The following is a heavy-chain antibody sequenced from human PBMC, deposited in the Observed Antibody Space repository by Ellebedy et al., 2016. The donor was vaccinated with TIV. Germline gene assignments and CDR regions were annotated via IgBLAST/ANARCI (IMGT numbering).Heavy chain of an antibody. D-gene: IGHD2-8*01. CDR2: INHSGST. V-gene: IGHV4-34*01. CDR3: ARGEPFNGIDY. J-gene: IGHJ4*02. Sequence: SETLSLXXTVPGGAITSYYWSWIRQPPGKGLEWIGEINHSGSTNYNPSLKSRVTISVDTSKNQFSLKLSSVTAADTAVYYCARGEPFNGIDYWGQGTLVTVSS. CDR1: GGAITSYY.